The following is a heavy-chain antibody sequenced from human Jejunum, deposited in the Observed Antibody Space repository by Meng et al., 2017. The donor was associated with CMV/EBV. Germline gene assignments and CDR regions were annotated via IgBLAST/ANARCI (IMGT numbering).Heavy chain of an antibody. CDR3: AREQVVVEPTGYKYFGMDV. V-gene: IGHV1-2*02. J-gene: IGHJ6*02. D-gene: IGHD2-2*01. CDR2: INPRTGGT. CDR1: GYY. Sequence: GYYVHWVRQAPGQGLEWRGWINPRTGGTNSAQKFQGRVTMTRDTSITTAYMELSSLTSDDSSVYFCAREQVVVEPTGYKYFGMDVWGQGTTVTVSS.